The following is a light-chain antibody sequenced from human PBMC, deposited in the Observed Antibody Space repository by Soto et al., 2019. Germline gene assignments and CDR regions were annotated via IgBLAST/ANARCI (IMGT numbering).Light chain of an antibody. Sequence: DIQMTQSPSTLSASVGDTVTITCRASQSISNWLAWYQQKPGQAPKLLIHKASTLESGVPSRFSGSGSGTEFTLTISCLQPDDFATFYCQQYVRFPYTFGLGTKLEIK. V-gene: IGKV1-5*03. CDR1: QSISNW. CDR3: QQYVRFPYT. J-gene: IGKJ2*01. CDR2: KAS.